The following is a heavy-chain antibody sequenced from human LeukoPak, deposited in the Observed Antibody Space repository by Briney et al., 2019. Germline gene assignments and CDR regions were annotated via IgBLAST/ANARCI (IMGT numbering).Heavy chain of an antibody. CDR2: ISYDGSNK. Sequence: GRSLRLSCAASGFTFSSYAMHWVRQAPGKGLEWVAVISYDGSNKYYADSVKGRFTISRDNSKNTLYLQMNSLRAEDTAVYYCARARRVLSGNNWFDPWGQGTLVTVSS. CDR1: GFTFSSYA. CDR3: ARARRVLSGNNWFDP. D-gene: IGHD4/OR15-4a*01. V-gene: IGHV3-30-3*01. J-gene: IGHJ5*02.